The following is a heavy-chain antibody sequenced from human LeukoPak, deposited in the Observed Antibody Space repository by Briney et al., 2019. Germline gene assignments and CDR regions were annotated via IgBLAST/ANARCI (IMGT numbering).Heavy chain of an antibody. V-gene: IGHV4-34*01. CDR1: GGSFSGYY. J-gene: IGHJ5*02. CDR3: ATTLANWGWFDP. CDR2: TNHSGST. Sequence: SETLSLTCAVYGGSFSGYYWSWIRQPPGKGLEWIGETNHSGSTNYNPSLKSRVTISVDTSKNQFSLKLSSVTAADTAVYYCATTLANWGWFDPWGQGTLVTVSS. D-gene: IGHD7-27*01.